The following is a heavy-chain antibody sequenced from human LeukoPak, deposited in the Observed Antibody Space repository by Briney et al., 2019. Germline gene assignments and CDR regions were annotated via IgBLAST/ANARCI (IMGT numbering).Heavy chain of an antibody. V-gene: IGHV1-2*06. D-gene: IGHD3-10*01. Sequence: ASVWVSRKTSGYTFTGYYMHWVRQAPGQGLEWMGRINPNSGGTNYAQKFQGRVTMTRDTSVRTAYMELSGLRPDDTAVYYCAKGGLVRGVSVGWFDPWGRGTL. CDR2: INPNSGGT. CDR1: GYTFTGYY. CDR3: AKGGLVRGVSVGWFDP. J-gene: IGHJ5*02.